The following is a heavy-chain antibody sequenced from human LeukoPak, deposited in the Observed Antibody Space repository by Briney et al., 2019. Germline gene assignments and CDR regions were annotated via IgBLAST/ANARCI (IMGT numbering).Heavy chain of an antibody. CDR1: GDSISSSY. V-gene: IGHV4-59*08. CDR3: ARRRNRVGIAAAGTRDWYFDL. CDR2: IYYSGST. J-gene: IGHJ2*01. D-gene: IGHD6-13*01. Sequence: SETLSLTCTVSGDSISSSYWSWIRQPPGKGLEWIGYIYYSGSTNYNPSLKSRVTISVDTSKNQFSLKLSSVTAADTAVYYCARRRNRVGIAAAGTRDWYFDLWGRGTLVTVSS.